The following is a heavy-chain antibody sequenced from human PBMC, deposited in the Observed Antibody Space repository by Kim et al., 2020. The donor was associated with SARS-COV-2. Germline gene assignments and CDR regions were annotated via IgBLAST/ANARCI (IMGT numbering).Heavy chain of an antibody. CDR1: GFTFSSYW. Sequence: GGSLRLSCAASGFTFSSYWMSWVRQAPGKGLEWVANIKQDGSEKYYVDSVKGRFTISRDNAKNSLYLQMNSLRAEDTAVYYCARALKTPFGVVGGPYGMDVWGQGTTVTVSS. V-gene: IGHV3-7*04. CDR3: ARALKTPFGVVGGPYGMDV. CDR2: IKQDGSEK. J-gene: IGHJ6*02. D-gene: IGHD3-3*01.